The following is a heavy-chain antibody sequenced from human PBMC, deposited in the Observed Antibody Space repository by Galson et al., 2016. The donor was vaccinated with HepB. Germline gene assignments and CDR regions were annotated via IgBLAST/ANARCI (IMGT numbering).Heavy chain of an antibody. D-gene: IGHD2-8*01. CDR1: GFTFTSYT. CDR3: ARDGVTAASDY. Sequence: SLRLSCAASGFTFTSYTMNWLRQAPGKGLQWVSSISASHGFIHYADSVKGRFTISRDNARNSLYLQMNNLRAEDTAVYYCARDGVTAASDYWGQGTLVIVSS. V-gene: IGHV3-21*04. J-gene: IGHJ4*02. CDR2: ISASHGFI.